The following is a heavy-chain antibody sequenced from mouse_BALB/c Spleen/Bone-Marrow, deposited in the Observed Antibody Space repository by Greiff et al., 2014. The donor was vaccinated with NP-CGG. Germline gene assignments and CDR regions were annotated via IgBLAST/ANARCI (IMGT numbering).Heavy chain of an antibody. Sequence: LVESGPELEKPGASVKISCKASGYSFTGNNMNWVKQSNGKSLEWIGNIDPYYGGTSYNQKFKGKATLTVDKSSSTAYMHLKSLTSEDSAVYYCARSRYDGSYWYFDVWGAGTTVTVSS. V-gene: IGHV1S135*01. D-gene: IGHD2-14*01. J-gene: IGHJ1*01. CDR1: GYSFTGNN. CDR3: ARSRYDGSYWYFDV. CDR2: IDPYYGGT.